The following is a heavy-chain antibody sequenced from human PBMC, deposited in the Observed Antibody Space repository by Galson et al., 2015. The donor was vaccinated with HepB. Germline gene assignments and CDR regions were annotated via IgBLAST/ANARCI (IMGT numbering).Heavy chain of an antibody. J-gene: IGHJ4*02. D-gene: IGHD6-19*01. V-gene: IGHV3-30*02. CDR2: IWPESNNH. CDR3: AGDPRHTGWAFKY. CDR1: GFSFSNYD. Sequence: SLRLSCAASGFSFSNYDMHWVRQAPGKGLEWVAFIWPESNNHFYAASVKGRFTVSRDNARSTLFLEMNSLTYEDTAVYYCAGDPRHTGWAFKYWGQGTLVAVSS.